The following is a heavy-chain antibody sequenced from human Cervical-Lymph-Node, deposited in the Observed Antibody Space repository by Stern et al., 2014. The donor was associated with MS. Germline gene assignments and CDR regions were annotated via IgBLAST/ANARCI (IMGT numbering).Heavy chain of an antibody. CDR2: INHSGNT. V-gene: IGHV4-34*01. D-gene: IGHD4-17*01. Sequence: QVQLQQWGAGLLKPSETLSLNCAVYGGSFSGYYWSWIRQSPGKGLEWIGEINHSGNTNYNPSLKSRVTISADTSRSQFSLKLGSVTAADTAVYYCARYTVRDWFDPWGQGTLVIVSS. J-gene: IGHJ5*02. CDR3: ARYTVRDWFDP. CDR1: GGSFSGYY.